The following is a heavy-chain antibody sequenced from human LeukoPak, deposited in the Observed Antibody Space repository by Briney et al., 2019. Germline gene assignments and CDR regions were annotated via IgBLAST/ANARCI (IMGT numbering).Heavy chain of an antibody. CDR2: IYYSGST. CDR1: GGSISSSSYY. J-gene: IGHJ3*02. D-gene: IGHD3-22*01. V-gene: IGHV4-39*07. Sequence: TSETLSLTCTVSGGSISSSSYYWGWIRQPPGKGLEWIGSIYYSGSTYYNPSLKSRVTISVDTSKNQFSLKLSSVTAADTAVYYCTRDRGIVGKNAFDIWGQGTMVTVSS. CDR3: TRDRGIVGKNAFDI.